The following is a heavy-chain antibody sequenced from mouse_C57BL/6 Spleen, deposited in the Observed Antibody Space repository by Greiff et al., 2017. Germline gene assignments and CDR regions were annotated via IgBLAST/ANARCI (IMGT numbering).Heavy chain of an antibody. CDR1: GFNIKDYY. D-gene: IGHD1-1*01. CDR2: IDPEDGDT. J-gene: IGHJ2*01. CDR3: TTESPYYYGSSYEDFDY. Sequence: EVKLMESGAELVRPGASVKLSCTASGFNIKDYYMHWVKQRPEQGLEWIGRIDPEDGDTEYAPKFQGKATMTADTSSNTAYLQLSSLTSEDTAVYYCTTESPYYYGSSYEDFDYWGQGTTLTVSS. V-gene: IGHV14-1*01.